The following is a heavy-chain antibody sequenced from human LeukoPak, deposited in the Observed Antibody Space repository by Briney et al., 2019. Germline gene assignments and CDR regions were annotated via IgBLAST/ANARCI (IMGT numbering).Heavy chain of an antibody. J-gene: IGHJ3*02. Sequence: GGSLRLSCAASGFTFSSYSMNWVRQAPGKGLEWVSSISSSSYIYYADSVEGRFTISRDNAKNSLYLQMNSLRAEDTAVYYCARGYSGSYSGAFAIWGQGTMVTVSS. CDR1: GFTFSSYS. D-gene: IGHD1-26*01. V-gene: IGHV3-21*01. CDR2: ISSSSYI. CDR3: ARGYSGSYSGAFAI.